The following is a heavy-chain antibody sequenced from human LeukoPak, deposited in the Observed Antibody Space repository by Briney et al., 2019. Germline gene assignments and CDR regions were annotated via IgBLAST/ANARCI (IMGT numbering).Heavy chain of an antibody. D-gene: IGHD3-22*01. J-gene: IGHJ4*02. CDR1: GFTFNTYW. Sequence: GGSLRLSCAASGFTFNTYWMSWVRQSPGKGLEWVANIKSDGSEKHYVDSVRGRFTISRDNAKNSMYLQMNSLRAEDTAVYHCAKTPPYYYDSSGYSLDYWGQGTLVTVSS. CDR3: AKTPPYYYDSSGYSLDY. CDR2: IKSDGSEK. V-gene: IGHV3-7*01.